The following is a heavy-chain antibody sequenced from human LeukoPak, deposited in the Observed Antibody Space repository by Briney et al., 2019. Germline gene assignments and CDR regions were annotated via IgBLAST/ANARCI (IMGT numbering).Heavy chain of an antibody. CDR2: INDSGSST. CDR3: TKGLYGSGSSPDF. J-gene: IGHJ4*02. Sequence: PGGSLRLSCAASGFNISTNYMTWVRQAPGKGLEWVSGINDSGSSTYYADSVNGRLTISRDNAKNTVYLQMNSLRVEDTAVYYCTKGLYGSGSSPDFWGQGTLVTVSS. V-gene: IGHV3-23*01. D-gene: IGHD3-10*01. CDR1: GFNISTNY.